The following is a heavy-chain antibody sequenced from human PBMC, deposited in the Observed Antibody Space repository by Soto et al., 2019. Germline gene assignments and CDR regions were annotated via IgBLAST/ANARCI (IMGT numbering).Heavy chain of an antibody. CDR2: LYSGGST. Sequence: EVQLVESGGGLVQPGGSLRVSCAASGFNVSANYVSWVRQTPGTGLEWVSILYSGGSTHYADSVKSRFLISRDNSKNTVHLQMNGLTTGDTGLYFCARAQGFGDYMDVWGTGTTVIVS. D-gene: IGHD3-10*01. CDR3: ARAQGFGDYMDV. V-gene: IGHV3-66*01. CDR1: GFNVSANY. J-gene: IGHJ6*03.